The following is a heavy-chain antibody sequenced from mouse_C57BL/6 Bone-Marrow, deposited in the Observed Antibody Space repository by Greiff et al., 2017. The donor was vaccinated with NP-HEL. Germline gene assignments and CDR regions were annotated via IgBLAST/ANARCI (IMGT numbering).Heavy chain of an antibody. V-gene: IGHV14-4*01. D-gene: IGHD1-1*01. J-gene: IGHJ2*01. CDR1: GFNIKDDY. CDR2: IDPENGDT. CDR3: TTYYYGSYFDY. Sequence: VQLQQSGAELVRPGASVKLSCTASGFNIKDDYMHWVKQRPEQGLEWIGWIDPENGDTEYASKFQGKATITADTSSNTAYLQLSSLTSEDTAVYYCTTYYYGSYFDYWGQGTTLTVSS.